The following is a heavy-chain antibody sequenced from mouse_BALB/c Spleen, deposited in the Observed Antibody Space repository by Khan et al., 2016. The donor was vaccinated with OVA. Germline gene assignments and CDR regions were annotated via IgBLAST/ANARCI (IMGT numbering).Heavy chain of an antibody. V-gene: IGHV3-2*02. CDR2: ISYSGST. Sequence: EVQLQESGPGLVKPSQSLSLTCTVTGYSITSDYAWNWIRQFPGNKLELMGNISYSGSTSYNPSLKSRISITRDTSKNQFFLQLNSVTTEDTATYYCARWGNSYFDYWGQGTTLTVSS. CDR3: ARWGNSYFDY. CDR1: GYSITSDYA. J-gene: IGHJ2*01.